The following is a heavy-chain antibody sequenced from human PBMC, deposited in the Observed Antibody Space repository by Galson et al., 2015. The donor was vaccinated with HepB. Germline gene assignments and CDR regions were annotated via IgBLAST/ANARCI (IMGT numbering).Heavy chain of an antibody. CDR2: IYTRGST. J-gene: IGHJ6*03. D-gene: IGHD6-6*01. V-gene: IGHV4-61*02. CDR1: GGSISSGSYY. Sequence: TLSLTCTVSGGSISSGSYYWSWIRQPAGKGLEWIGRIYTRGSTNYNPSLKSRVTMSLDTSKNQFSLRLSSVTAADTAVYYCARSTFRSGVLYYYYYMDVWGQGTLVTVSS. CDR3: ARSTFRSGVLYYYYYMDV.